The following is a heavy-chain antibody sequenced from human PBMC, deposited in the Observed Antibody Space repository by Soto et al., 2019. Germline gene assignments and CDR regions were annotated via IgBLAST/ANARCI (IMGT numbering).Heavy chain of an antibody. CDR1: GYTFTGYY. CDR2: INPNSGGT. CDR3: ARGDSPLGELSPTNDAFDI. V-gene: IGHV1-2*04. J-gene: IGHJ3*02. Sequence: ASVKVSCKASGYTFTGYYMHWVRQAPGQGLEWMGWINPNSGGTNYAQKFQGWVTMTRDTSISTAYMELSRLRSDDTAVYYCARGDSPLGELSPTNDAFDIWGQGTMVTVSS. D-gene: IGHD3-16*02.